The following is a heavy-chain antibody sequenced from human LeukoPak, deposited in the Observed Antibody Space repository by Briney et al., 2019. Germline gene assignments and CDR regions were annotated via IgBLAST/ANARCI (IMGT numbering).Heavy chain of an antibody. Sequence: WASVKVSFKASGGTFSSYAISWVRQAPGQGLEWMGGIIPIFGTANYAQKFQGRVTITTDESTNTAYMDLSSLRSEDTAVYYCARARSKSSSYDFDCWGRGTLVPVPS. D-gene: IGHD6-6*01. V-gene: IGHV1-69*05. CDR1: GGTFSSYA. J-gene: IGHJ4*02. CDR3: ARARSKSSSYDFDC. CDR2: IIPIFGTA.